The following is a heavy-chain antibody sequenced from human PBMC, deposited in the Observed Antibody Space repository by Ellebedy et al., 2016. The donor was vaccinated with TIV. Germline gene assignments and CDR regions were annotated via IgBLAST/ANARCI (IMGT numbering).Heavy chain of an antibody. CDR3: ARGPPLFDP. Sequence: GGSLRPSCAASGFTFRDYTMNWVRQAPGKGLEWVSYIDIGATTIYYADSVKGRFTISRDNAKNSLFLQMNSLRADDTAVYYCARGPPLFDPWGQGTLVTVSP. CDR2: IDIGATTI. J-gene: IGHJ5*02. V-gene: IGHV3-48*04. CDR1: GFTFRDYT.